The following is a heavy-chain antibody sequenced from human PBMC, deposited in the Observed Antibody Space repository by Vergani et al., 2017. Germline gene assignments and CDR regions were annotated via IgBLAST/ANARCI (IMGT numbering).Heavy chain of an antibody. CDR1: GYTFTGYY. CDR2: INPNSGGT. J-gene: IGHJ4*02. V-gene: IGHV1-2*02. Sequence: QVQLVQSGAEVKKPGASVKVSCKASGYTFTGYYMHWVRQAPGQGLEWMGWINPNSGGTNYAQKFQGRVTMTRDTSISTAYMELNSLRAEDTAVYYCAKDRGYSYGLFDYWGQGTLVTVSS. D-gene: IGHD5-18*01. CDR3: AKDRGYSYGLFDY.